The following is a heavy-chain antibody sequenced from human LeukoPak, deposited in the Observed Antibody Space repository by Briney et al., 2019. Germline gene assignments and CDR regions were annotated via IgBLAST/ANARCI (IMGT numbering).Heavy chain of an antibody. D-gene: IGHD3-3*01. CDR1: GYTFTIYG. V-gene: IGHV1-18*01. CDR2: ISAYIGNT. Sequence: ASVRVSCVASGYTFTIYGISWVRPAPGEGLEWMGWISAYIGNTNYTQTLQGRVTMTTDTSTSTAYMELTSLRSNDTAVYYCARTRPRGTERYYDFWSGYYSCFDPWGQGTLVTVSS. CDR3: ARTRPRGTERYYDFWSGYYSCFDP. J-gene: IGHJ5*02.